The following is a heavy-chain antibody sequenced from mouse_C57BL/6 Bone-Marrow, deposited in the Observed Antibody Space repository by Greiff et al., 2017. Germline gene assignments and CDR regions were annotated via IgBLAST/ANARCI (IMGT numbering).Heavy chain of an antibody. J-gene: IGHJ4*01. CDR1: GYTFTSYG. CDR3: ARSWVYAMDY. CDR2: IYPRSGNT. D-gene: IGHD4-1*01. Sequence: VQLLESGAELARPGASVKLSCKASGYTFTSYGISWVKQRTGQGLEWIGEIYPRSGNTYYNEKFKGKATLTAAKSSSTAYMELRSLTSEDSAVYFCARSWVYAMDYWGQGTSVTVSS. V-gene: IGHV1-81*01.